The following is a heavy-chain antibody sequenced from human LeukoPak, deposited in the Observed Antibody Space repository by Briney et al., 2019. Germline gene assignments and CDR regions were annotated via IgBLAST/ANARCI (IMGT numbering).Heavy chain of an antibody. CDR2: ISSSSKTI. CDR3: ARDGTSVTTNFHYGMDV. J-gene: IGHJ6*02. CDR1: GFTFSSYS. D-gene: IGHD4-17*01. Sequence: GGSLRLSCAASGFTFSSYSMNWVRQAPGKGLEWVSYISSSSKTIYYADSVKGRFTISRDNAENSLYLQMNSLRAEDTAVYYCARDGTSVTTNFHYGMDVWGQGTTVTVSS. V-gene: IGHV3-48*04.